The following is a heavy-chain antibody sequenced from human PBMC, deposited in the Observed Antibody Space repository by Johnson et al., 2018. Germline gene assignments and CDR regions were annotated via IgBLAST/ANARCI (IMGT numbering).Heavy chain of an antibody. CDR2: IWYDGSNK. Sequence: QVQLVESGGGVVQPGRSXRLSCAASGFTFSSYGMHWVRQAPGKGLEWVAVIWYDGSNKYYADSVKGRFTISRDNPQNTVYLQMNSLRAEDTAVYYCARDKGYCGRDCYSLGAFDIWGQGTMVTVSS. CDR3: ARDKGYCGRDCYSLGAFDI. J-gene: IGHJ3*02. V-gene: IGHV3-33*01. CDR1: GFTFSSYG. D-gene: IGHD2-21*02.